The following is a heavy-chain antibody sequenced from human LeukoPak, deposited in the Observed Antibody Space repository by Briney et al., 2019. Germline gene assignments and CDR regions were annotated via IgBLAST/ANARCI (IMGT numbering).Heavy chain of an antibody. CDR3: ERDGPHYYDSSGYTNPRFDY. J-gene: IGHJ4*02. Sequence: ASVKVSCKASGYTFTSYGISWVRQAPGQGLEWMGWISAYNGNTNYAQKLQGRVTMTTDTSTSTAYMELRSLRSDDTAVYYCERDGPHYYDSSGYTNPRFDYWGQGTLVTVSS. V-gene: IGHV1-18*01. CDR2: ISAYNGNT. D-gene: IGHD3-22*01. CDR1: GYTFTSYG.